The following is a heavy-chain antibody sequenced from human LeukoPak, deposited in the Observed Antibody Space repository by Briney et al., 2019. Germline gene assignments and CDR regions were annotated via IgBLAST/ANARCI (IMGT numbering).Heavy chain of an antibody. Sequence: GASVKVSCKASGYTFTGYYMHWVRQAPGQGLEWMGIINPSGGSTSYAQKFQGRVTMTRDMSTSTVYMELSSLRSEDTAVYYCARDHGTLVAAAGTKRGLYYYMDVWGKGTTVTVSS. J-gene: IGHJ6*03. CDR3: ARDHGTLVAAAGTKRGLYYYMDV. D-gene: IGHD6-13*01. CDR2: INPSGGST. CDR1: GYTFTGYY. V-gene: IGHV1-46*01.